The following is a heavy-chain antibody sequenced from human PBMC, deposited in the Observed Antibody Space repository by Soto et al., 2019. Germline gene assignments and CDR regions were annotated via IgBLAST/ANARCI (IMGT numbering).Heavy chain of an antibody. V-gene: IGHV3-43*01. CDR1: GFTFDDYT. CDR3: AKAHDSSGYYFNYFDY. CDR2: ISWDGGST. Sequence: EVQLVESGGVVVQPGGSLRLSCAASGFTFDDYTMHWVRQAPGKGLEWVSLISWDGGSTYYADSVKGRFTISRDNSKNSLYLQMNSLRTEDTALYYCAKAHDSSGYYFNYFDYWGQGTLVTVSS. D-gene: IGHD3-22*01. J-gene: IGHJ4*02.